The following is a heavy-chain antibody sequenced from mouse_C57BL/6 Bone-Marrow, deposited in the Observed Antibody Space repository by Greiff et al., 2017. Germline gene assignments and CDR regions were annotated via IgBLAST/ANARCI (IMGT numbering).Heavy chain of an antibody. CDR2: ISDGGSYT. CDR3: ARVLLYPFQGFAY. CDR1: GFTFSSYA. J-gene: IGHJ3*01. D-gene: IGHD2-12*01. Sequence: EVQLVESGGGLVKPGGSLKLSCAASGFTFSSYAMSWVRQTPEKRLEWVATISDGGSYTYYPDNVKGRFTISRDNAKNNLYLQMSHLKSEDTAMYYCARVLLYPFQGFAYWGQGTLVTVSA. V-gene: IGHV5-4*01.